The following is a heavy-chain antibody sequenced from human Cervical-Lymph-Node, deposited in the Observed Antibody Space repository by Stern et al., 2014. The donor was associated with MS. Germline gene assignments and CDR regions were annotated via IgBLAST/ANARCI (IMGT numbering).Heavy chain of an antibody. J-gene: IGHJ4*02. CDR1: GDSITNNNL. CDR3: ARQHCTTINCENYYFDY. D-gene: IGHD2/OR15-2a*01. CDR2: IYHLGST. V-gene: IGHV4-4*02. Sequence: QVQLQESGPGLVKPSGTLSLTCAGSGDSITNNNLGSLVRLSPGKGLEGIGEIYHLGSTNYSPSLQSRVAISADKSKNLFSLRLDSVTAADTALYYCARQHCTTINCENYYFDYWGQGSLVTVSS.